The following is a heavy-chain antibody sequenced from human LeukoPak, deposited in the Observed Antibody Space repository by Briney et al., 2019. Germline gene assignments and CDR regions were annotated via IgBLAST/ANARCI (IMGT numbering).Heavy chain of an antibody. CDR2: ISYDGSNK. CDR3: AKWGTYSSGWLDY. D-gene: IGHD6-19*01. V-gene: IGHV3-30*04. J-gene: IGHJ4*02. CDR1: GFTFSNFA. Sequence: GRSLRLSCAASGFTFSNFAMHWVRQAPGKGLEWVAVISYDGSNKYYADSVKGRFTISRDNSKNTLYLQMNSLRAEDTAVYYCAKWGTYSSGWLDYWGQGTLVTVSS.